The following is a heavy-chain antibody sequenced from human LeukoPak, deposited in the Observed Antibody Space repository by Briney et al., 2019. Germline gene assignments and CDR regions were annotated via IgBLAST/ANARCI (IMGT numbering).Heavy chain of an antibody. CDR2: IIPILGKA. V-gene: IGHV1-69*04. D-gene: IGHD5-24*01. CDR1: GGTFNTYG. J-gene: IGHJ3*02. Sequence: SVKVSCKASGGTFNTYGINWVRQAPGQGLEWMGRIIPILGKANYAQNFLGRVTITADKSTSTAYMELNSLRSEDTAMYYCARGAEEMATIWGDAVDIWGQGTVVTVSS. CDR3: ARGAEEMATIWGDAVDI.